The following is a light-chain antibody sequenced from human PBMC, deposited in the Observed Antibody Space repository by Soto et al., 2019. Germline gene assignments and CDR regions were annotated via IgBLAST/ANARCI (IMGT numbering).Light chain of an antibody. CDR3: QQYYSTPYT. V-gene: IGKV4-1*01. CDR1: QSVLYSSNTKNY. CDR2: WAA. J-gene: IGKJ2*01. Sequence: DIVLTQSPDSLAVSLGERATINCKSSQSVLYSSNTKNYLAWYQQKPGQPPKLLMYWAATRQSGVPDRFSGSGSETDFTLTISSLQAEDGAVYYCQQYYSTPYTFGQGTKLEIK.